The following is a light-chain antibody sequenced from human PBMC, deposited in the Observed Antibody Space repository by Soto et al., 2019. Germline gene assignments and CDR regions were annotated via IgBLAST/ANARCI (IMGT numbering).Light chain of an antibody. Sequence: IVLTQSPVTLSLSPGERATLSCRASQSVSSKNLAWYQQRPGQAPRVVIYGASTRATGMPERFSVSGSGTNFTLTIRRLEPEDFAVYYCQQYGRSPFTFGPGPKVDI. CDR1: QSVSSKN. V-gene: IGKV3-20*01. CDR2: GAS. CDR3: QQYGRSPFT. J-gene: IGKJ3*01.